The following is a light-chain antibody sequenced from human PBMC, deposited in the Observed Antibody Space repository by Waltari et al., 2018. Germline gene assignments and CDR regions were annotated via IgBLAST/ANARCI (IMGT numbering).Light chain of an antibody. J-gene: IGKJ2*01. Sequence: DIQMTQSPSTLSAPVGDRVTITCRASQSIRSWLAWYQQKPGKAPKLLISKASTLESGVPSRFSGSGSGTEFTLTISSLQPEDFATYYCQQLNSYPVTFGQGTKLEIK. CDR2: KAS. V-gene: IGKV1-5*03. CDR3: QQLNSYPVT. CDR1: QSIRSW.